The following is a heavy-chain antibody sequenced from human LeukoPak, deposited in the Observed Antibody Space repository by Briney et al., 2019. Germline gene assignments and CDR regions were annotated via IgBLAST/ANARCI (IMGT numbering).Heavy chain of an antibody. V-gene: IGHV3-23*01. CDR1: GFNFNYFA. CDR2: IGDSGSGG. D-gene: IGHD4-23*01. CDR3: SRIKYGGNSGYHFDY. J-gene: IGHJ4*02. Sequence: GGSLRLSCSASGFNFNYFAMSWVPQAPGKRLEWVSTIGDSGSGGSYADSVRGRFTICRDNSKNMVYLQMHSLRVDDSAVYYCSRIKYGGNSGYHFDYWGQGTLVTVSS.